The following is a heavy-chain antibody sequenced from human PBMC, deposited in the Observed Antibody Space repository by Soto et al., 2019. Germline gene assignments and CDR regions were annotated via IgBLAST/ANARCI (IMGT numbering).Heavy chain of an antibody. CDR2: IRSKANSYAT. J-gene: IGHJ6*02. D-gene: IGHD3-22*01. CDR1: GFTFSGSA. Sequence: GGSLRLSCAASGFTFSGSAMHWVRQASGKGLEWVGRIRSKANSYATAYAASVKGRFTISRDDSKNTAYLQMNSLKTEDTAVYYCTRSTSGYDSSGYYYYYYGMDVWGQGTTVTVSS. CDR3: TRSTSGYDSSGYYYYYYGMDV. V-gene: IGHV3-73*01.